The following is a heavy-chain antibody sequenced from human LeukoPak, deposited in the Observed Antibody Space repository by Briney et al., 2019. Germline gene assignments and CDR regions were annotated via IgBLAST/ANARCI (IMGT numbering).Heavy chain of an antibody. Sequence: PGGSLRLSCEASGITFSGSAMHWVRQASGKGLEWVGRIRRNRDNYATAYAASVKGRFTISRDDLKNTAYLQMNSLKTEDTAVYYCARPRTDGYNGGFDYWGQGTLVTVSS. CDR1: GITFSGSA. J-gene: IGHJ4*02. CDR3: ARPRTDGYNGGFDY. D-gene: IGHD5-24*01. V-gene: IGHV3-73*01. CDR2: IRRNRDNYAT.